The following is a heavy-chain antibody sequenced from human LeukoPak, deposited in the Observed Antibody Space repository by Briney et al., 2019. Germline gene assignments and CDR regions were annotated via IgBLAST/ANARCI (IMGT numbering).Heavy chain of an antibody. J-gene: IGHJ4*02. CDR1: GYTFTGYY. V-gene: IGHV1-2*02. CDR2: INPNSGGT. Sequence: GASVKVSCKASGYTFTGYYIHWVRQAPGQRLEWMGWINPNSGGTNYAQKFQGRATMTRDTSISTAYMELSRLRSDDTAVYYCARGDTMIVVVIPEFDYWGQGTLVTVSS. D-gene: IGHD3-22*01. CDR3: ARGDTMIVVVIPEFDY.